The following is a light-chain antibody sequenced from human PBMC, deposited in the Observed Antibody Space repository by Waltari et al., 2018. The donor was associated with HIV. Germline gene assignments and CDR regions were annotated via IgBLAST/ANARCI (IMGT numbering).Light chain of an antibody. CDR3: NSYAGSNTLV. Sequence: QSALTQPPSASGSPGPSVTIPCPGTSSAVGYFNYVSWYQQHPGKAPKLVIFEVTKRPSGVPDRFSGSKSGNTASLTVSGLQPEDEAVYYCNSYAGSNTLVFGGGTKLTVL. CDR2: EVT. J-gene: IGLJ3*02. CDR1: SSAVGYFNY. V-gene: IGLV2-8*01.